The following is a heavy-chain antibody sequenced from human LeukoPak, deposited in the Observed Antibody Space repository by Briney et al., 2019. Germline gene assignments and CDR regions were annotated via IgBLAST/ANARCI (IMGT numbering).Heavy chain of an antibody. J-gene: IGHJ4*02. CDR3: ARQTGKGSGSYYEDYFDY. V-gene: IGHV4-39*07. CDR1: GGSISSSSYY. CDR2: VYYSGST. Sequence: SETLSLTCTVSGGSISSSSYYWGGIPRPPGKGREWIGGVYYSGSTYYNPSLKSRVTISVDTSKNQFSLKLSSVTAADTAVYYCARQTGKGSGSYYEDYFDYWGQGTLVTVSS. D-gene: IGHD3-10*01.